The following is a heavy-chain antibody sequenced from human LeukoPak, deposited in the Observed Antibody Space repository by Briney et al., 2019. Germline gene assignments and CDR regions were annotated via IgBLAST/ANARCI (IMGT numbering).Heavy chain of an antibody. CDR1: GFTFSSYA. J-gene: IGHJ6*02. V-gene: IGHV3-64*01. CDR2: ISSNGGST. Sequence: GGSLRLSCAASGFTFSSYAMHWVRQALGKGLEYVSAISSNGGSTYYANSVKGRFTISRDNSKNTLYLQMGSLRAEDMAVYYCARAALPSSSWSHYYYYGMDVWGQGTTVTVSS. D-gene: IGHD6-13*01. CDR3: ARAALPSSSWSHYYYYGMDV.